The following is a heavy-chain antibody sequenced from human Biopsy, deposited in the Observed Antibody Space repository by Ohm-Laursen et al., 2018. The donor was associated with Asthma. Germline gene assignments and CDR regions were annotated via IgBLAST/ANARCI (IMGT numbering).Heavy chain of an antibody. D-gene: IGHD1-26*01. CDR1: GGMFGNYA. CDR3: ARAPYSDAIDS. CDR2: ISLNTGDA. Sequence: SVKVSCKASGGMFGNYAISWVRQAPGQGLEWMGWISLNTGDANLAQKFRGWVTMTRDTSISTAYLVLSGLKSHDTAVYYCARAPYSDAIDSWGQGTLVAVSS. V-gene: IGHV1-2*04. J-gene: IGHJ4*02.